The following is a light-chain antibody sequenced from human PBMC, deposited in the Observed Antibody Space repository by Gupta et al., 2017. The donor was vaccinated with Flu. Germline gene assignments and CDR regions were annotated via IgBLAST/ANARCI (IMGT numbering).Light chain of an antibody. J-gene: IGLJ3*02. CDR2: GND. CDR3: ASWDDRLNGWV. V-gene: IGLV1-44*01. CDR1: SSNIGTRT. Sequence: QSVLTQPPSASGTPGQRVTISCSGSSSNIGTRTVNWYQQLPGTAPRLLIYGNDQRPSGVPDRFSGSKSGTSASLVISGLQSEDEADYYCASWDDRLNGWVFGGGTKLTVL.